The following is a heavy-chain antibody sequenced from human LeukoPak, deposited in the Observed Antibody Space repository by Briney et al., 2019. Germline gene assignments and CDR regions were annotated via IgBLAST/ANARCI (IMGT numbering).Heavy chain of an antibody. V-gene: IGHV4-34*01. CDR3: ARDGRFPPEVLPRYFDS. J-gene: IGHJ4*02. Sequence: PSETLSLTCAVYGGSFSDSYWSWIRQPPGKGLEWIGEINHGGSTKFNPSLKSRVTISLDTSRNQFSLKVNSVTAADTAVYYCARDGRFPPEVLPRYFDSWGQGTLVTVSS. CDR2: INHGGST. CDR1: GGSFSDSY. D-gene: IGHD1-14*01.